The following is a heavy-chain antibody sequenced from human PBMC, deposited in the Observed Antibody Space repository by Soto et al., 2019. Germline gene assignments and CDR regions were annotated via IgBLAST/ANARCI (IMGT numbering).Heavy chain of an antibody. CDR2: IERDDDDK. Sequence: GLTLVKPTGTVGLPCTGSGVARASPGMCVSGIRQPPGKALEWLALIERDDDDKYYSTTLKTRLTISKDTRKNQVVLTMANMDPADTGTYYCARSIRGPRRFNGMDVWGQGT. J-gene: IGHJ6*02. D-gene: IGHD1-20*01. CDR3: ARSIRGPRRFNGMDV. CDR1: GVARASPGMC. V-gene: IGHV2-70*13.